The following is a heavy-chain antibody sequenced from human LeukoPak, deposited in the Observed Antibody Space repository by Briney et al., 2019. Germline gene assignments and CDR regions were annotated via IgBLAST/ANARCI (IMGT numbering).Heavy chain of an antibody. CDR1: GGSISSGGYY. Sequence: SQTLSLTCTVSGGSISSGGYYWSWIRQPPGKGLEWIGYIYHSGSTYYNPSLKSRVTISVDRSKNQFSLKLSSVTAADTAVYYCARVPGVEPPFFDYWGQGTLVTVSS. CDR3: ARVPGVEPPFFDY. CDR2: IYHSGST. J-gene: IGHJ4*02. V-gene: IGHV4-30-2*01.